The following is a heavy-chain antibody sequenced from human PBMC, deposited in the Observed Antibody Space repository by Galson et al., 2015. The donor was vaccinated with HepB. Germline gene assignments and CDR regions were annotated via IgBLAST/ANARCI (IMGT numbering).Heavy chain of an antibody. CDR3: ARVSRNSSGSYHRRGAFDI. J-gene: IGHJ3*02. Sequence: CAISGDSVSSTITTWNWIRQSPSRGLEWLGRTYYRSKWYSDYALSVKSRITINPDPSKNQFSLQLNSVTAEDTAVYYCARVSRNSSGSYHRRGAFDIWGQGTVVTVSS. CDR1: GDSVSSTITT. V-gene: IGHV6-1*01. CDR2: TYYRSKWYS. D-gene: IGHD3-22*01.